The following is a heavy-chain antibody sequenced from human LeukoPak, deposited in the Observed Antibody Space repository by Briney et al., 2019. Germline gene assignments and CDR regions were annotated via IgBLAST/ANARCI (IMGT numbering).Heavy chain of an antibody. Sequence: PSETLSLTCTVSGGSISSYYWSWIRQPPGKGLEWIGYIYYSGSTNYNPSLKSRVTISVDTSKNQFSLKLSSVTAADTAVYYCARQGFVTATDYWGQGTLVTVSS. CDR1: GGSISSYY. CDR3: ARQGFVTATDY. CDR2: IYYSGST. J-gene: IGHJ4*02. D-gene: IGHD5-18*01. V-gene: IGHV4-59*01.